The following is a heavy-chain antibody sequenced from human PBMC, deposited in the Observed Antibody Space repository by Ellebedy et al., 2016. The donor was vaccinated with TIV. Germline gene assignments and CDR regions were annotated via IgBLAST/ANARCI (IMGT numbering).Heavy chain of an antibody. CDR3: ARDHSGGGSDY. CDR1: GGSISSYY. Sequence: MPSETLSLTCTVPGGSISSYYWSWIRQPPGKGLEWIGYSYYSGSTNYNPSLKSRVTISVDTSKNQFSLKLCSVTAADTAVYYCARDHSGGGSDYWGQGTLVTVSS. J-gene: IGHJ4*02. V-gene: IGHV4-59*01. D-gene: IGHD4-23*01. CDR2: SYYSGST.